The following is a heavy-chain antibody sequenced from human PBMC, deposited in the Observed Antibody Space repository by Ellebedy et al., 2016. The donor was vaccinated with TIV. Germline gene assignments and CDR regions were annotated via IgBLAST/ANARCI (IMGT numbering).Heavy chain of an antibody. CDR1: GFTVSTNY. CDR2: IYSAGAA. V-gene: IGHV3-53*01. D-gene: IGHD6-6*01. CDR3: GRLRYSSSSALSGFDY. Sequence: GESLKISXAASGFTVSTNYISWVRQAPGKGLEWVSLIYSAGAAYYADFAKGRFTISRDDSKNTLFLHMDSLRAEDTAVYYCGRLRYSSSSALSGFDYWGQGTLVTVSS. J-gene: IGHJ4*02.